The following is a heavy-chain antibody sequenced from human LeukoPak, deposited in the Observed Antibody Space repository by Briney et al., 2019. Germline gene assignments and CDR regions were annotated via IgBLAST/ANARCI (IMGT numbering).Heavy chain of an antibody. D-gene: IGHD3-22*01. CDR1: GFTFSNAW. CDR3: TLQLHYYDSSGYYYPVDY. V-gene: IGHV3-15*01. CDR2: IKSKTDGGTT. J-gene: IGHJ4*02. Sequence: PGGSLRLSCAASGFTFSNAWMSWVRQAPGKGLEWVGRIKSKTDGGTTDYAAPMKGRFTISRDDSKNTLYLQMNSLKTEDTAVYYCTLQLHYYDSSGYYYPVDYWGQGTLVTVSS.